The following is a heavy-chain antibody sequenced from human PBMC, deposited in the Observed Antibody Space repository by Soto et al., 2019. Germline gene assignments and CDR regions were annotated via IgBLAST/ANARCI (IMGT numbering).Heavy chain of an antibody. Sequence: PVGSLRLSCAASGFTFSSYWMSWVRQAPGKGLEWVANIKQDGSEKYYVDSVKGRFTISRDNAKNSLYLQMNSLRAEDTAVYYCARSAAAGLDAFDIWGQGTMVTVSS. CDR2: IKQDGSEK. CDR1: GFTFSSYW. V-gene: IGHV3-7*03. D-gene: IGHD6-13*01. CDR3: ARSAAAGLDAFDI. J-gene: IGHJ3*02.